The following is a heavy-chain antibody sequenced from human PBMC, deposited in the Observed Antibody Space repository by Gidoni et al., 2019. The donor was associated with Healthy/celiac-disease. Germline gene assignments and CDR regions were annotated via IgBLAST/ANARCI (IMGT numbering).Heavy chain of an antibody. V-gene: IGHV4-39*01. CDR2: IYYSGST. CDR3: ARSTDEGEGGIAAAPTRYYYMDV. D-gene: IGHD6-13*01. Sequence: QLQLQESGPGLVKPSETLSLTCTVSGGSISSSSYYWGWIRQPPGKGLEWIGSIYYSGSTYYNPSLKSRVTISVDTSKNQFSLKLSSVTAADTAVYYCARSTDEGEGGIAAAPTRYYYMDVWGKGTTVTVSS. J-gene: IGHJ6*03. CDR1: GGSISSSSYY.